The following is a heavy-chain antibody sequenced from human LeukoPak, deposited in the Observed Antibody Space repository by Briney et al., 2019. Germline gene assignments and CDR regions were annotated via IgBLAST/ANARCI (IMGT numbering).Heavy chain of an antibody. CDR1: GXXS. CDR3: ARGRSDFWSGYYPTFDP. Sequence: GXXSWSWIRQXXXKGLXWIGYIYHSGSTYYNPSLKSRVTISVDRSKNQFSLKLSSVTAADTAVYYCARGRSDFWSGYYPTFDPWGQGTLVTVSS. D-gene: IGHD3-3*01. J-gene: IGHJ5*02. V-gene: IGHV4-30-2*01. CDR2: IYHSGST.